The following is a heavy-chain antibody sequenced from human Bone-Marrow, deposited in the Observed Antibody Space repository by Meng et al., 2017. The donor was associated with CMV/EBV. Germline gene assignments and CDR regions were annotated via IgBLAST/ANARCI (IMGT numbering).Heavy chain of an antibody. CDR2: INPNSGGT. CDR3: ARVLEYSSGSRWFDP. CDR1: GYTFTGYY. V-gene: IGHV1-2*02. J-gene: IGHJ5*02. D-gene: IGHD6-19*01. Sequence: ASVKVSCKASGYTFTGYYMHWVRQAPGQRLEWMGWINPNSGGTNYAQKFQGRVTMTRDTSISTAYMELSRLRSDDTAVYYCARVLEYSSGSRWFDPWGQGTLVTVSS.